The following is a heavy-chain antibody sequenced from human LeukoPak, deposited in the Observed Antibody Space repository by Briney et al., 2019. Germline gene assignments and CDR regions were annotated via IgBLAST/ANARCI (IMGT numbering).Heavy chain of an antibody. CDR2: IYSGGST. J-gene: IGHJ4*02. D-gene: IGHD4-17*01. CDR3: AREVDDYGDFFDY. CDR1: GFTVSSNY. V-gene: IGHV3-66*01. Sequence: GGSLRLSCAASGFTVSSNYMSWVRQAPGKGLEWVSVIYSGGSTYYADSVKGRFTISRDNSKNTLYLQMNSLRAEDTAVYYCAREVDDYGDFFDYWGQGTLVTVSS.